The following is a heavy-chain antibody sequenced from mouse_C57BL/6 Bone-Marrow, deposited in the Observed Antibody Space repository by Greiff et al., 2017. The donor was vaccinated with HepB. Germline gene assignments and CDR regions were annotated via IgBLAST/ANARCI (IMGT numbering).Heavy chain of an antibody. CDR3: TRRITTVVRYCDY. CDR1: GYTFTSYW. Sequence: EVQLQQSGTVLARPGASVKMSCKTSGYTFTSYWMHWVKQRPGQGLEWIGAIYPGNSDTSYNQKFKGKAKLTAVTSASTAYMELSSLTNEDSAVYCCTRRITTVVRYCDYWGQGTTLTVSS. D-gene: IGHD1-1*01. V-gene: IGHV1-5*01. CDR2: IYPGNSDT. J-gene: IGHJ2*01.